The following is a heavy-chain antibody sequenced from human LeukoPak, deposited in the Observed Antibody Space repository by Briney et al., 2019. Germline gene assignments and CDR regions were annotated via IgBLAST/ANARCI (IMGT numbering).Heavy chain of an antibody. Sequence: SETLSLTCSVSGGSISSYYWSWIRQPPGKGLEWIGRIYTSGSTNYNPSLKSRVTMSVDTSKNQFSLKLSSVTAADTAVYYCAREYSSSWSYFDYWGQGTLVTVSS. J-gene: IGHJ4*02. D-gene: IGHD6-13*01. CDR2: IYTSGST. CDR3: AREYSSSWSYFDY. CDR1: GGSISSYY. V-gene: IGHV4-4*07.